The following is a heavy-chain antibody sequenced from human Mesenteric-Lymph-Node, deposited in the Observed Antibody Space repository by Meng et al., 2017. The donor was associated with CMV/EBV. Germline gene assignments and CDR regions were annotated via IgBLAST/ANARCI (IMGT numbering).Heavy chain of an antibody. J-gene: IGHJ4*02. Sequence: ASVKVSCKASGYTFTDYYMHWVRQAPGQGLEWMGWINPKSGGTHYAQKFQGRVSMTRDTSISTAYMELSSLRSDDTAVYYCARDRTAPAAGYDFGGQGTLVTVSS. D-gene: IGHD2-2*01. CDR1: GYTFTDYY. V-gene: IGHV1-2*02. CDR3: ARDRTAPAAGYDF. CDR2: INPKSGGT.